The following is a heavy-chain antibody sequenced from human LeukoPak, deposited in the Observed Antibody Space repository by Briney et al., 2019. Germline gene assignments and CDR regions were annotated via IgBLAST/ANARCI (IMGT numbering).Heavy chain of an antibody. CDR3: ARDLYRDSLPVSWFDP. CDR2: ISDYNGNT. Sequence: ASVKVSCKASGYTFTSYGINWVRQAPGQGLEWMGWISDYNGNTNYAQKLQGRVTMTTDTSTSTAYMELRSLRSDDTAVYYCARDLYRDSLPVSWFDPWGQGTLVTVSS. V-gene: IGHV1-18*01. D-gene: IGHD4-11*01. J-gene: IGHJ5*02. CDR1: GYTFTSYG.